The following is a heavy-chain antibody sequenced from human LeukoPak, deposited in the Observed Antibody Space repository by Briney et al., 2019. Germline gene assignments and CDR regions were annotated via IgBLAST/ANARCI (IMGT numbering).Heavy chain of an antibody. J-gene: IGHJ4*02. Sequence: GGTLRLSCAASGFTFSKYGMSWVRLAPGKGLEWVGFIRSKIYGGTPEYAASVKGRFTISRDDSKGIAYLQMNSLKTEDTAVYYCTRDQTPYYWGQGTLVTVSS. CDR3: TRDQTPYY. CDR2: IRSKIYGGTP. V-gene: IGHV3-49*04. CDR1: GFTFSKYG.